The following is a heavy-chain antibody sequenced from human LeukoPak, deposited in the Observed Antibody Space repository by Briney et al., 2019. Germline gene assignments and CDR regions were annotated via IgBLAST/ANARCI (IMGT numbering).Heavy chain of an antibody. CDR3: AREPFYGDYGYYYMDV. CDR1: GYTFTSYG. D-gene: IGHD4-17*01. Sequence: ASVKVSCKASGYTFTSYGISRVRQAPGQGLEWMGWISAYNGNTNYAQKLQSRVTMTTDTSTSTACMELRSLRSDDTAVYYCAREPFYGDYGYYYMDVWGKGTTVTVSS. J-gene: IGHJ6*03. CDR2: ISAYNGNT. V-gene: IGHV1-18*01.